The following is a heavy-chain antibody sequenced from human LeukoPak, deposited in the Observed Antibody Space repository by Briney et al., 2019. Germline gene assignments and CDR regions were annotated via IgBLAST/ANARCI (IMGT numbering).Heavy chain of an antibody. CDR2: FYYTGST. V-gene: IGHV4-39*01. D-gene: IGHD5-12*01. J-gene: IGHJ3*02. Sequence: SETLSLTCTVSGGSISSSSHYWGWIRQPPGKGLEWIGNFYYTGSTYYNPSLKSRITISVDTSKNQFSLKLRSVTAADTAVYYCARHSRSGYGDYESAFDIWGQGTMVTVSS. CDR1: GGSISSSSHY. CDR3: ARHSRSGYGDYESAFDI.